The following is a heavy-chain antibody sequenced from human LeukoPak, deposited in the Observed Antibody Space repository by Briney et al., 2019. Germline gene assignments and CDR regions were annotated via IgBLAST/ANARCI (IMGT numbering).Heavy chain of an antibody. CDR2: VIPGGGGT. D-gene: IGHD1-1*01. CDR3: ARGFTRIYYFDF. V-gene: IGHV1-46*01. CDR1: GYTFTSYY. Sequence: ASAKVSCKASGYTFTSYYIHWVRQAPGQGLEWMGVVIPGGGGTSYAQQFQGRVTMTRDTSTSTVYMELSSLRSDDTAVYYCARGFTRIYYFDFWGQGALVTVSS. J-gene: IGHJ4*02.